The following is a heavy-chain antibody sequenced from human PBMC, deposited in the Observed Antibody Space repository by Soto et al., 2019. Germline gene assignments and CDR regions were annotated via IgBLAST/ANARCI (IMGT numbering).Heavy chain of an antibody. Sequence: GGSLRLSCVASGFTFSSSFMGWVRQAPGKGLEWVANINQDGGGTYYVDSVQGRFTISRDNAKDSLFLQLNSLRGEDTAVYYCARYFRGSGRYFFDYWGQGTLVTVSS. CDR1: GFTFSSSF. J-gene: IGHJ4*02. D-gene: IGHD6-19*01. CDR2: INQDGGGT. CDR3: ARYFRGSGRYFFDY. V-gene: IGHV3-7*03.